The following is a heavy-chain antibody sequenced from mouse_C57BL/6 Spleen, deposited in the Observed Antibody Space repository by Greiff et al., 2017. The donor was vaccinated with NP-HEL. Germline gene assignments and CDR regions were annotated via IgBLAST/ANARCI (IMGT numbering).Heavy chain of an antibody. V-gene: IGHV1-50*01. Sequence: QVQLQQPGAELVKPGASVKLSCKASGYTFTSYWMQWVKQRPGQGLEWIGEIDPSDSYTNYNQKFKGKATLTVDTSSSTAYMQLSSLTSEDSAVYYCARGPPLYYSNYVEYAMDYWGQGTSVTVSS. J-gene: IGHJ4*01. CDR1: GYTFTSYW. CDR2: IDPSDSYT. CDR3: ARGPPLYYSNYVEYAMDY. D-gene: IGHD2-5*01.